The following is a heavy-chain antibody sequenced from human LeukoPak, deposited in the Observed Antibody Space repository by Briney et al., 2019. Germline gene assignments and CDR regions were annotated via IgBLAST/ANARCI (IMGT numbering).Heavy chain of an antibody. CDR2: INHSGST. CDR1: GGSFSGYY. CDR3: ARVRCSGGSCPYYYYYYYMDV. V-gene: IGHV4-34*01. D-gene: IGHD2-15*01. Sequence: PSETLSLTCAVYGGSFSGYYWSWIRQPPGKGLEWIGEINHSGSTTYNPSLKSRVTISVDTSKNQFSLKLRFVTAADTAVYYCARVRCSGGSCPYYYYYYYMDVWGKGTTVTVSS. J-gene: IGHJ6*03.